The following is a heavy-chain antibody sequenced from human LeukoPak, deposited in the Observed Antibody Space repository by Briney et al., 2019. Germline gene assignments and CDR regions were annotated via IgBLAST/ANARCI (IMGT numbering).Heavy chain of an antibody. CDR2: INHSGST. CDR3: AKESAGTAPPYFDY. J-gene: IGHJ4*02. V-gene: IGHV4-34*08. D-gene: IGHD1-14*01. CDR1: GGTFSGYY. Sequence: SETLSLTCAVYGGTFSGYYWSWIRQPPGKGLEWIGEINHSGSTNYNPSLKSRVTISVDTSKNQFSLKLTSATAADTAVYYCAKESAGTAPPYFDYWGQGTLVTVSS.